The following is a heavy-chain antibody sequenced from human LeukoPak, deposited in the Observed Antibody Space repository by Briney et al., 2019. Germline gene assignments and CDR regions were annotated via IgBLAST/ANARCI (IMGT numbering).Heavy chain of an antibody. J-gene: IGHJ4*02. Sequence: GGSLRLSCAASGFTVSSSYMTWARQAPGKGLEWVSVIYSGGSTHYAGSVKGRFTISRDNSKNTAYLQMNSLRAEDTAVYHCARAPYSSSWYFDYWGQGTLVTVSS. CDR3: ARAPYSSSWYFDY. CDR2: IYSGGST. V-gene: IGHV3-66*01. D-gene: IGHD6-13*01. CDR1: GFTVSSSY.